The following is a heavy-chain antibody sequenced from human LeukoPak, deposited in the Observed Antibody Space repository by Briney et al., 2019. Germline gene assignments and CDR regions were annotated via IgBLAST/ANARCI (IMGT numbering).Heavy chain of an antibody. Sequence: SETLSLTCTVSGGSISSSSYYWGWIRQPPGEGLEWIGTIFYSGSTYYNPSLKSRVTISVDTSKNQFSRKLSSVTAADTAVYYCARHLSSPSGLSFYYYMDVWGTGTTVTVSS. V-gene: IGHV4-39*01. CDR3: ARHLSSPSGLSFYYYMDV. J-gene: IGHJ6*03. CDR1: GGSISSSSYY. CDR2: IFYSGST. D-gene: IGHD6-6*01.